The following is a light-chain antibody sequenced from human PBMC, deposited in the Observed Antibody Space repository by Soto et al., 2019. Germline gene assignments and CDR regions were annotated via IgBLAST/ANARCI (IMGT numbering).Light chain of an antibody. J-gene: IGKJ1*01. CDR3: QQYNSYSWT. Sequence: DIQMSQSPSALSASLGDIVTITCRASQSISSWLAWFQQKPGKAPKLLISDASSLESGVPSRFSGSGYGTEFTLTISSLQPDDFATYHCQQYNSYSWTFGQGTKVDIK. CDR2: DAS. CDR1: QSISSW. V-gene: IGKV1-5*01.